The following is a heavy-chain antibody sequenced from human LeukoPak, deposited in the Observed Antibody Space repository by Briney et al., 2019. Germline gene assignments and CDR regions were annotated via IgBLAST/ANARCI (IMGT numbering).Heavy chain of an antibody. D-gene: IGHD3-10*01. CDR2: ISGSGGST. CDR1: GFTFSSYA. J-gene: IGHJ4*02. Sequence: GGSLRLSCAASGFTFSSYAMSWVRQAPGKGLEWVSAISGSGGSTYYADSVKGRFTISRVNSKNTLYLQMNSLRAEDTAVYYCAKGITMVRGVRPRAFDYWGQGTLVTVSS. CDR3: AKGITMVRGVRPRAFDY. V-gene: IGHV3-23*01.